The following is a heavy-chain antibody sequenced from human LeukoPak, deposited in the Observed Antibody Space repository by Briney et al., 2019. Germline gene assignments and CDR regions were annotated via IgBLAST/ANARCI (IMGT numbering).Heavy chain of an antibody. CDR3: ARGSAAGYY. V-gene: IGHV4-34*01. Sequence: SETLSLTCAVYGGSFSGYYWSWIRQPPGKGLEWIGEINHSGSTNYNPSLKSRVTISVDTSENQFSLKLNSVTAADTAVYYCARGSAAGYYWGQGTLVTVSS. CDR1: GGSFSGYY. D-gene: IGHD6-13*01. J-gene: IGHJ4*02. CDR2: INHSGST.